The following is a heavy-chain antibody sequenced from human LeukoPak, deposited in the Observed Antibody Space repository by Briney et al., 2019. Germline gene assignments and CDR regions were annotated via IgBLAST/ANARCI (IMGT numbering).Heavy chain of an antibody. CDR2: IIPIFGTA. Sequence: ASVKVSCKASGGTFSSYAISWVRQAPGQGLEWMGGIIPIFGTANYAQKFQGRVTITTDESTSTAYMELSSLRSEDTAVYYCARGRYSSSWHDYWGQGTLVTVSS. CDR3: ARGRYSSSWHDY. D-gene: IGHD6-13*01. J-gene: IGHJ4*02. CDR1: GGTFSSYA. V-gene: IGHV1-69*05.